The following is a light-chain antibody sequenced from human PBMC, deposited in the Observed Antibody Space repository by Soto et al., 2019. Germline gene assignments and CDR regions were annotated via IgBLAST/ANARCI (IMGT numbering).Light chain of an antibody. CDR3: QHRANWPLS. Sequence: EIVLTQSPATLSLSPGERATLSCRASQSVGGSLAWYQQKTGQAPRLLIYDASKRPTGIPARFSGSGSGTDFTLTISGLQPGDFAVYYCQHRANWPLSFGGGTKVDIK. J-gene: IGKJ4*01. CDR1: QSVGGS. CDR2: DAS. V-gene: IGKV3-11*01.